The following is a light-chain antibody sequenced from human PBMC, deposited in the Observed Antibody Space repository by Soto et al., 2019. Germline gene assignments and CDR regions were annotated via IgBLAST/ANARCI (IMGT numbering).Light chain of an antibody. CDR1: QSVSNY. CDR3: LLRSNWPT. J-gene: IGKJ4*01. V-gene: IGKV3-11*01. Sequence: EIVLTQSPATLSLSPGERATLSCRASQSVSNYLAWYQQKPGQAPRLLIYDASNRATGIPARFSGSGSGTDFTLTISSLEPEDFAVYYCLLRSNWPTFGAGTKVEIK. CDR2: DAS.